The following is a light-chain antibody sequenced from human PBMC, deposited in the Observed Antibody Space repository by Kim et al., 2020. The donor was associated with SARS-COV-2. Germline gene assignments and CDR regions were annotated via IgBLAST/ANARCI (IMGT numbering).Light chain of an antibody. V-gene: IGLV3-25*03. CDR1: ALPKQY. Sequence: PGQTARITCSGDALPKQYAYWFQQKPGQAPVVLIYEDTERPSGIPERFSGSTSGTTVTLTISAVQAEDEADYYCQSADSSDTFWVFGGGTQLTV. CDR3: QSADSSDTFWV. CDR2: EDT. J-gene: IGLJ3*02.